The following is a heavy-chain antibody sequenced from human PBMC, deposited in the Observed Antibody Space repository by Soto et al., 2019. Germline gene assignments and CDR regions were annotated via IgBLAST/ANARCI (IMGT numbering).Heavy chain of an antibody. CDR1: GFIFSSYA. J-gene: IGHJ3*02. D-gene: IGHD2-15*01. CDR2: ISYDGSNK. Sequence: QMQLVESGGGVVQPGRSLRLSCAASGFIFSSYAMHWVRQAPGKGLEWVAVISYDGSNKYYADSVKGRFTISRDNSKNPLYLQRISLRAEDPAVYYCAREYGVGGATFDIWGKGTMVTVSS. V-gene: IGHV3-30-3*01. CDR3: AREYGVGGATFDI.